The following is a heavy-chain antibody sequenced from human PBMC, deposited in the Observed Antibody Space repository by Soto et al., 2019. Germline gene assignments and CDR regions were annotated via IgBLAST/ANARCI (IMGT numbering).Heavy chain of an antibody. D-gene: IGHD2-15*01. J-gene: IGHJ6*02. CDR3: ARESGYCSGGSGYRRRSYYYGMDV. V-gene: IGHV4-59*01. Sequence: SETLSLTCTVSGGSISSYYWGWIRQPPGKGLEWIGYIYYSGSTNYNPSLKSRATIPVATPKNKSSLKLSSVTAADTAVYYCARESGYCSGGSGYRRRSYYYGMDVWGQGTTVTVSS. CDR2: IYYSGST. CDR1: GGSISSYY.